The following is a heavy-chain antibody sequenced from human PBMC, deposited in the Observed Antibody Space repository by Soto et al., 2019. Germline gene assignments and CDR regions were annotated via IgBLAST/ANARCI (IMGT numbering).Heavy chain of an antibody. D-gene: IGHD1-26*01. CDR3: ARDLRLVGATLYYYYGMDV. Sequence: ASVKVSCKASGYTFTGYYMHWVRQAPGQGLEWMGWINPNSGGTNYAQKFQGRVTMTRDTSISTAYMELSRLRSDDTAVYYCARDLRLVGATLYYYYGMDVWGQGTTVTVSS. J-gene: IGHJ6*02. V-gene: IGHV1-2*02. CDR2: INPNSGGT. CDR1: GYTFTGYY.